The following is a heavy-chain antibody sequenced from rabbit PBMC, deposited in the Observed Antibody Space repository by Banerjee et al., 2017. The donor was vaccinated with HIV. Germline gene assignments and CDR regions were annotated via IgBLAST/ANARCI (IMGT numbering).Heavy chain of an antibody. CDR1: GFSFSSGYY. J-gene: IGHJ4*01. CDR3: ARHRGGGAYSL. CDR2: IYTGDGST. V-gene: IGHV1S45*01. Sequence: QEQLEESGGDLVKPGASLTLTCTASGFSFSSGYYMCWVRQAPGKGPEWIACIYTGDGSTWYASWAKGRFTISKTSSTTVTLHMTSLTAADTATYFCARHRGGGAYSLWGPGTLVTVS. D-gene: IGHD6-1*01.